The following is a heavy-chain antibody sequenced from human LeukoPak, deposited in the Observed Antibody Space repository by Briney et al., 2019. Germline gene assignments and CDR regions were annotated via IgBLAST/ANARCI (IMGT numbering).Heavy chain of an antibody. D-gene: IGHD3-10*01. Sequence: PSETLSLTCAVYGGSFSSYYWGWIRQPPGKGLEWIGSINYSGSTYYKPSLKSRVTISVDTSKNQFSLNLSSVTAADTAVYYCARQSVGFGEFNFDYWGQGTLVTVSS. V-gene: IGHV4-39*01. CDR2: INYSGST. CDR1: GGSFSSYY. J-gene: IGHJ4*02. CDR3: ARQSVGFGEFNFDY.